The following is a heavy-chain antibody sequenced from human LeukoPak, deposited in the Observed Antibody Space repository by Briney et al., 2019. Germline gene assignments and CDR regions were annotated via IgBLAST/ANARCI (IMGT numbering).Heavy chain of an antibody. CDR3: ARLSGYSSGHYYSDY. CDR2: IYYRGST. J-gene: IGHJ4*02. D-gene: IGHD3-22*01. CDR1: GGSISSDY. V-gene: IGHV4-59*01. Sequence: TSETLSLTCTVSGGSISSDYWSWIRQPPGKGLEWIGYIYYRGSTNYNPSLKSRVTISVDTSKNQFSLKLSSVTAADTAVYYCARLSGYSSGHYYSDYWGQGTLVTVSS.